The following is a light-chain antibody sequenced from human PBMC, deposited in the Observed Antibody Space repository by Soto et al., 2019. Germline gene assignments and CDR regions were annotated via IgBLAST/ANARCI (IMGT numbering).Light chain of an antibody. CDR2: DAS. Sequence: DIQMTQSPSILSASVGDRVTITCRSSQTITNWLAWYQQKPGKAPRLLIYDASSFESWVPSGFSGSGSGTEFTLTISSLQSEDFATYYCQQYKSFWTVGQGTKVDIK. CDR1: QTITNW. V-gene: IGKV1-5*01. J-gene: IGKJ1*01. CDR3: QQYKSFWT.